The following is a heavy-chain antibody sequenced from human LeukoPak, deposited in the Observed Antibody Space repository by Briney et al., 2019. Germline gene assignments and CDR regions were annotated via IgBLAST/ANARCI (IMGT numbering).Heavy chain of an antibody. CDR3: ARTYYYDAFDI. V-gene: IGHV3-48*01. Sequence: PGGSLRLSCGVSGVTFSSYSMNWGRQAPRKGLEGVSYISSSSSTIYYADSVKSRFTISRDNAKNSLYLQMNSFRAEYTAVYYCARTYYYDAFDIWGQGTMVSVSS. CDR2: ISSSSSTI. CDR1: GVTFSSYS. D-gene: IGHD3-10*01. J-gene: IGHJ3*02.